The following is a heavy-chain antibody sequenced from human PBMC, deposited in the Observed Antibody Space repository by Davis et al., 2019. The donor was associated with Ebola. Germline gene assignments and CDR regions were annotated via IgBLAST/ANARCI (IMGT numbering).Heavy chain of an antibody. D-gene: IGHD3-22*01. Sequence: GESLKISCSASGFTFSSYTMHWVRQAPGKGLEYVSAISSDGGSTYYADSLKGRFTISRDNAKNSLYLQMNSLRAEDTAVYYCARGGLYDSSGYSHAAFDVWGRGTMVTVSS. J-gene: IGHJ3*01. CDR1: GFTFSSYT. CDR3: ARGGLYDSSGYSHAAFDV. CDR2: ISSDGGST. V-gene: IGHV3-64*04.